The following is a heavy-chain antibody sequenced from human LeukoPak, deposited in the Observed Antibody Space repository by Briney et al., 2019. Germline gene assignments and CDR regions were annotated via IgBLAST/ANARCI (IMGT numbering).Heavy chain of an antibody. CDR3: AKAYPPLYYDFWSGYYTGDAFDI. J-gene: IGHJ3*02. V-gene: IGHV3-23*01. CDR2: ISGSGGST. Sequence: PGGSLRLSCAASGFTFSSYAMSWVRQAPGKGLEWVSAISGSGGSTYYADSVKGRFTISRDNSKNTLYLQMNSLRAEDTAVYYCAKAYPPLYYDFWSGYYTGDAFDIWGQGTMVTVPS. D-gene: IGHD3-3*01. CDR1: GFTFSSYA.